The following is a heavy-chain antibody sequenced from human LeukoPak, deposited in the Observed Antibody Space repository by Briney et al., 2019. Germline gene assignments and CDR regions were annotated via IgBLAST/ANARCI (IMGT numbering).Heavy chain of an antibody. D-gene: IGHD4-23*01. CDR1: GGSFSGYY. J-gene: IGHJ4*02. V-gene: IGHV4-34*01. CDR3: ARVVLSRSGGPTDY. CDR2: INHSGST. Sequence: SETLSLTCAVYGGSFSGYYWSWIRQPPGKGLEWIGEINHSGSTNYNPSLKSRVTISVDTSKNQFSLKLSSVTAADTAVYYCARVVLSRSGGPTDYWGQGTLVTVSS.